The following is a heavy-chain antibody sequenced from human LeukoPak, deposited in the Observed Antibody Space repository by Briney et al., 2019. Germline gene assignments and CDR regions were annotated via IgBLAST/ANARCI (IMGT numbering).Heavy chain of an antibody. J-gene: IGHJ2*01. Sequence: SETLSLTCTVSGGSISSGSYYWSWIRQPAGKGLEWIGRIYTSGSTNYNPSLKSRVTISVDTSKNQFSLKLSSVTAADTAVYYCARSEGFLEWLYFDLWAVAPWSLSPQ. CDR3: ARSEGFLEWLYFDL. D-gene: IGHD3-3*01. CDR2: IYTSGST. CDR1: GGSISSGSYY. V-gene: IGHV4-61*02.